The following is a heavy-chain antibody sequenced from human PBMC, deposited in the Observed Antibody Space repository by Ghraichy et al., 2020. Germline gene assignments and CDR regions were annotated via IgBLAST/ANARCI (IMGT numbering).Heavy chain of an antibody. CDR1: GFTFSSYA. J-gene: IGHJ6*02. D-gene: IGHD3-3*01. V-gene: IGHV3-64*01. CDR2: ISSNGGST. Sequence: GSLRLSCAASGFTFSSYAMHWVRQAPGKGLEYVSAISSNGGSTYYANSVKGRFTISRDNSKNTLYLQMGSLRAEDMAVYYCARDRGYDFWSGYEFYYYYGMDVWGQGTTVTVSS. CDR3: ARDRGYDFWSGYEFYYYYGMDV.